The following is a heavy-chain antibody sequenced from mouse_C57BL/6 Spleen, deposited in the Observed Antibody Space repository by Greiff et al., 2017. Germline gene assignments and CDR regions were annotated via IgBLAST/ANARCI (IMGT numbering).Heavy chain of an antibody. CDR2: IYPGDGDT. J-gene: IGHJ2*01. D-gene: IGHD2-4*01. CDR1: GYAFSSYW. Sequence: QVQLKESGAELVKPGASVKISCKASGYAFSSYWMNWVKQRPGKGLEWIGQIYPGDGDTNYNGKFKGKATLTADKSSSKAYMQLSSLTSEDSAVYFCARDYDYDGYFDYWGQGTTLTVSS. CDR3: ARDYDYDGYFDY. V-gene: IGHV1-80*01.